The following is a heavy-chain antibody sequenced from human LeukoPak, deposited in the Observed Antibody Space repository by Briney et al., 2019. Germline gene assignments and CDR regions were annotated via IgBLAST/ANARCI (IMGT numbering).Heavy chain of an antibody. Sequence: SETLSLTCAVYGGPFSGYYWSWIRQPPGKGLEWIGEINHSGSTNYNPSLKSRVTISVDTSKNQFSLKLSSVTAADTAFYYCSRYDSDTGDFDPWGQGTLVTISS. CDR1: GGPFSGYY. D-gene: IGHD3-10*01. CDR2: INHSGST. V-gene: IGHV4-34*01. CDR3: SRYDSDTGDFDP. J-gene: IGHJ5*02.